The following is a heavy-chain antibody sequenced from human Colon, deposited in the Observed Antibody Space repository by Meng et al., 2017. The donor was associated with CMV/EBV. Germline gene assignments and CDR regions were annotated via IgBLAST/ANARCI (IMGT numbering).Heavy chain of an antibody. CDR1: GYTFNSYP. D-gene: IGHD4-17*01. CDR2: ISTYNGNT. CDR3: AREKATVTTFMLLY. V-gene: IGHV1-18*01. Sequence: QVQLVQSGAEVKKPGASVKVSCTASGYTFNSYPISWVRQAPGQGLEWMGWISTYNGNTNYAQKFQGRLTLTTDISTSTAYMELRGLRSDDTAVYYCAREKATVTTFMLLYWGLGTLVTVSS. J-gene: IGHJ4*02.